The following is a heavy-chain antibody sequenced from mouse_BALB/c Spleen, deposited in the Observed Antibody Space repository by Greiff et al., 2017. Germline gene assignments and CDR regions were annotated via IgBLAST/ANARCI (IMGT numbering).Heavy chain of an antibody. D-gene: IGHD1-1*02. J-gene: IGHJ2*02. CDR2: IDPENGNT. Sequence: EVQLQQSGAELVRPGALVKLSCKASGFNIKDYDMHWVKQRPEQGLEWIGWIDPENGNTIYDPKFQGKVSITADKSSNTAYLQLSSLTSEDSAVYYCASGGGFDYWGQGTSLTVSS. CDR1: GFNIKDYD. V-gene: IGHV14-1*02. CDR3: ASGGGFDY.